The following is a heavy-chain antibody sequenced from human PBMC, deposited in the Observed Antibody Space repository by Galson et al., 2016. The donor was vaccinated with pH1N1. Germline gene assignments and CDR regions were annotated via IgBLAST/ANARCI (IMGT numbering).Heavy chain of an antibody. D-gene: IGHD4-17*01. CDR1: GGAISSGDYY. V-gene: IGHV4-30-4*01. J-gene: IGHJ5*02. Sequence: LSLTCTVSGGAISSGDYYWSWIRQPPGKGLEWIGYIYYSGSTYYNPSLKSRVTISVDTSKNHFSLKLSSVTAADTAVYYCARMPYGDYVNWFDPWGQGTLVTVSS. CDR2: IYYSGST. CDR3: ARMPYGDYVNWFDP.